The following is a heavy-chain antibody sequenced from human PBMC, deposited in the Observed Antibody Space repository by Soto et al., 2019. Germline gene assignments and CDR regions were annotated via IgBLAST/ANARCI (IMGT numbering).Heavy chain of an antibody. CDR3: ASTYRTRWYWFDP. Sequence: QVTVKESGPVLVKPTETLTLTCTVSGFSLSNAGLGVSWIRQPPGKALEWLAHIFSNDKKSYSTSLKSRLTISKDSSKSQVVPTMTNMDPLDTATYYCASTYRTRWYWFDPWRQGTRVTVSS. J-gene: IGHJ5*02. CDR1: GFSLSNAGLG. D-gene: IGHD6-13*01. V-gene: IGHV2-26*04. CDR2: IFSNDKK.